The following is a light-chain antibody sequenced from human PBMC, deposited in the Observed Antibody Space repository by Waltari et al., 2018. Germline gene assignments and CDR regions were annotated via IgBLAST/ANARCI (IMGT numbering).Light chain of an antibody. CDR3: QQSFISPWT. CDR1: QSIATY. Sequence: DIQLTQSPSSLSASVGDRVTITCRASQSIATYLNWYQEKPGKAPKLLIFAASSLHGGVPSRFSGSGSGTGFTLSISSLQPEDIATYYCQQSFISPWTFGQGTKVEIK. J-gene: IGKJ1*01. V-gene: IGKV1-39*01. CDR2: AAS.